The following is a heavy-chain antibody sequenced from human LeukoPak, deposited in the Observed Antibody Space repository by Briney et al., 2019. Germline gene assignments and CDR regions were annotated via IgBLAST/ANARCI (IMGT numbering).Heavy chain of an antibody. V-gene: IGHV1-18*04. Sequence: ASVKVSCKASGYTFTGYYMHWVRQAPGQGLEWMGWISAYNGNTNYAQKLQSRVTMTTDTSTSTAYMELRSLRSDDTAVYYCAKGRSGSYLFDAFDIWGQGTMVTVSS. D-gene: IGHD1-26*01. CDR3: AKGRSGSYLFDAFDI. J-gene: IGHJ3*02. CDR2: ISAYNGNT. CDR1: GYTFTGYY.